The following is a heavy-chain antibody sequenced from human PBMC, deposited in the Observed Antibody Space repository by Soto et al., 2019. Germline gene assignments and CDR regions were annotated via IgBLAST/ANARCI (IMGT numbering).Heavy chain of an antibody. CDR3: TTGVGATGFDYYYNGTDV. CDR1: GFTFRSAW. CDR2: VKSKSDGEAT. Sequence: ESGGGVVKPGGSLRLSCAASGFTFRSAWMSWVRQAPGKGLEWVGRVKSKSDGEATDYGAPVKGRFIISRDDSKNTLYLRLNSLKTEDTAVYYCTTGVGATGFDYYYNGTDVWGRGTTVTVSS. V-gene: IGHV3-15*01. D-gene: IGHD1-26*01. J-gene: IGHJ6*02.